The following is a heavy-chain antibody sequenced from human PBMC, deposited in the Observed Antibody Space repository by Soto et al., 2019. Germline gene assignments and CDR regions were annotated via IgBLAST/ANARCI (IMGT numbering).Heavy chain of an antibody. CDR3: AKDSGYDSYFDY. CDR1: GFTFSSYA. CDR2: ISGSGGST. Sequence: EVQLLESGGGLVQPGGSLRLSCAASGFTFSSYAMSWVRQAPGKGLEWVSAISGSGGSTYYADSVKGRFTISRDNSKNTLYLQMNSLRAEDTAAYYCAKDSGYDSYFDYWGQGTLVTVSS. V-gene: IGHV3-23*01. D-gene: IGHD5-12*01. J-gene: IGHJ4*02.